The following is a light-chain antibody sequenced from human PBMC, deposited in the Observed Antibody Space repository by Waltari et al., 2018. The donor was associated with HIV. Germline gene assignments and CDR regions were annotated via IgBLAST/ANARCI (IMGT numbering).Light chain of an antibody. CDR1: SSNIGARAHFD. CDR2: GNN. V-gene: IGLV1-40*01. J-gene: IGLJ3*02. Sequence: QSVLTQPPSVSGAPGQTVTISCTGSSSNIGARAHFDVHWCQQLPGTAPKLLIYGNNNRPSGVPDRFSGSKSGASASLAITGLQAEDEADYYCQSYDTRLSGSVFGGGTKLTVL. CDR3: QSYDTRLSGSV.